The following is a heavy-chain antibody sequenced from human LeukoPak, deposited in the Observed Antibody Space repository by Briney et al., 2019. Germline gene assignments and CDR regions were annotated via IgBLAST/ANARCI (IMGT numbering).Heavy chain of an antibody. CDR3: AKDDRKAVAGTLSY. Sequence: GGSLRLSCAASGFTFSSYAMSWVRQAPGKGLEWVSAISGSGGSTYYADSVKGRFTISRDNSKNTLYLQMNSLRAEDTAVYYCAKDDRKAVAGTLSYWGQGTLVTASS. CDR1: GFTFSSYA. CDR2: ISGSGGST. D-gene: IGHD6-19*01. J-gene: IGHJ4*02. V-gene: IGHV3-23*01.